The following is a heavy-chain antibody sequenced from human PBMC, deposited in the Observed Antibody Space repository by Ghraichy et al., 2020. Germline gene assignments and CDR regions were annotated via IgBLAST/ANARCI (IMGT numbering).Heavy chain of an antibody. D-gene: IGHD3-22*01. J-gene: IGHJ5*02. V-gene: IGHV4-38-2*01. Sequence: SETLSLTCAVSGYSISSGYYWGWIRQPPGKGLEWIGSIYHSGSTYYNTSLKSRVTISVDTSKNQFSLKLSSVTAADTAVYYCARVVIVVPPGGWFDPWGQGTLVTVSS. CDR2: IYHSGST. CDR3: ARVVIVVPPGGWFDP. CDR1: GYSISSGYY.